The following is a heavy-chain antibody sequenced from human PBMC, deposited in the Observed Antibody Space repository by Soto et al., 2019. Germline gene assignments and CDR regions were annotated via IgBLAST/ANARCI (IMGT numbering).Heavy chain of an antibody. CDR2: ISGSGGST. Sequence: SGFTFSSYAMSWVRQAPGKGLEWVSAISGSGGSTYYADSVKGRFTISRDNSKNTLYLQMNSLRAEDTAVYYCAHGGVAKTYNWFDPWGQGTLVTVSS. V-gene: IGHV3-23*01. D-gene: IGHD5-12*01. CDR3: AHGGVAKTYNWFDP. CDR1: GFTFSSYA. J-gene: IGHJ5*02.